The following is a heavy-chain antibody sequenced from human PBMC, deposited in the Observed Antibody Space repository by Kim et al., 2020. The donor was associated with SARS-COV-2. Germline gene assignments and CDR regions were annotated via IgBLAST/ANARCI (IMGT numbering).Heavy chain of an antibody. CDR3: VRGAAMVITNWFDS. V-gene: IGHV3-21*01. Sequence: GGSLRLSCAASGFTFDDYSMHWVRQAPGKGLEWVSSISGSSNYRYYADSMSGRITISRDNSRNSLYLQMSGLRADDTAFYYCVRGAAMVITNWFDSWG. D-gene: IGHD3-22*01. J-gene: IGHJ5*01. CDR2: ISGSSNYR. CDR1: GFTFDDYS.